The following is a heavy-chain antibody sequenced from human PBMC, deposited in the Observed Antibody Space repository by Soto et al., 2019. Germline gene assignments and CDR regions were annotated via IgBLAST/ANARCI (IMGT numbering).Heavy chain of an antibody. CDR2: VSYTGNT. D-gene: IGHD2-2*01. CDR1: GGSIGSGGYW. CDR3: ARGTLV. Sequence: QVQLQESGPGLMQPSQTLSLTCTVSGGSIGSGGYWWSWIRQHPGRGLEWIGFVSYTGNTQYNPSRKSRVNISVETSTKQFSLKLSSVPAADTAVYYCARGTLVWGQGTLVTVSS. V-gene: IGHV4-31*03. J-gene: IGHJ4*02.